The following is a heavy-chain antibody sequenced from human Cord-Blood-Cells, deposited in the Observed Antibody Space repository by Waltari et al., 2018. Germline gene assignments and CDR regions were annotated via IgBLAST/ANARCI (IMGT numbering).Heavy chain of an antibody. J-gene: IGHJ5*02. D-gene: IGHD6-19*01. V-gene: IGHV4-34*01. CDR3: ARAVRLVWLVNNWFDP. CDR1: GGSFSGYY. Sequence: QVQLQQWGAGLLKPSETLSLTCAVYGGSFSGYYWSWIRQPPGKGLAWIGEINHSGSTNYNPCLKSRVTISVDTSKNQFSRKLSSVTAADTAVYYCARAVRLVWLVNNWFDPWGQGTLVTVSS. CDR2: INHSGST.